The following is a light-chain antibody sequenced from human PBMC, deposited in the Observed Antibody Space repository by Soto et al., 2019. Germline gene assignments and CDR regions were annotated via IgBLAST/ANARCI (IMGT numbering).Light chain of an antibody. Sequence: DIVLTQSPGTLSLSPGERATLSCRANQTVSRNYLAWYQQKPGQTPRLLIYSASNKATVIPDRFRGSGSGTEFTLTISSLQSEDFALYYCQQYNNWPITFGQGTRLEIK. V-gene: IGKV3D-15*01. CDR1: QTVSRN. CDR3: QQYNNWPIT. J-gene: IGKJ5*01. CDR2: SAS.